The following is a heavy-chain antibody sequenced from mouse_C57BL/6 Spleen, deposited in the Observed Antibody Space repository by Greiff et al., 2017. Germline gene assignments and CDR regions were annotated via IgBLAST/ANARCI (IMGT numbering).Heavy chain of an antibody. J-gene: IGHJ1*03. CDR1: GFTFSDYG. Sequence: EVQGVESGGGLVKPGGSLKLSCAASGFTFSDYGMHWVRQAPEKGLEWVAYISSGSSTIYYADTVKGRFTISRDNAKNTLFLQMTSLRSEDTAMYYCARPGDAYSRWYFDVWGTGTTVTVSS. CDR3: ARPGDAYSRWYFDV. D-gene: IGHD2-10*01. CDR2: ISSGSSTI. V-gene: IGHV5-17*01.